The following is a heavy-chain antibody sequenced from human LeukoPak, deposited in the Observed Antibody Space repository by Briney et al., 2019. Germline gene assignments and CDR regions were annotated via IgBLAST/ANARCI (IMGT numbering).Heavy chain of an antibody. D-gene: IGHD1-26*01. CDR3: ARDAEYSGSYYSVY. J-gene: IGHJ4*02. CDR2: IIPIFGTA. CDR1: GGTLSSYA. Sequence: GASVKVSCKASGGTLSSYAISWVRQAPGQGLEWMGGIIPIFGTANYAQKFQGRVTITADESTSTAYMELSSLRSEDTAVYYCARDAEYSGSYYSVYWGQGPLVTVSS. V-gene: IGHV1-69*13.